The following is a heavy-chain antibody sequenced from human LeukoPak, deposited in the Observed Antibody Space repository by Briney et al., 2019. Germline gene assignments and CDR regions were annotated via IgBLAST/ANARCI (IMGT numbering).Heavy chain of an antibody. J-gene: IGHJ4*02. V-gene: IGHV5-51*01. D-gene: IGHD6-19*01. CDR2: IYPGDSDT. Sequence: LGGSLKISCKGSGYSFTSYWIGGGRQVPGKGLEGMGIIYPGDSDTRYSPSFQGQVTISADKSISTAYLQWSSLKASDTAMYYCARHISSGWYSDYWGQGTLVTVSS. CDR1: GYSFTSYW. CDR3: ARHISSGWYSDY.